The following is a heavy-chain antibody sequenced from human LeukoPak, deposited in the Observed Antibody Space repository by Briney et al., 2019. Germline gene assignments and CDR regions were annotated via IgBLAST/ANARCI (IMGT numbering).Heavy chain of an antibody. J-gene: IGHJ4*02. D-gene: IGHD2-21*02. V-gene: IGHV3-73*01. CDR1: GFMLSSHW. CDR3: TSGDGLAY. Sequence: GGSLRLSCATSGFMLSSHWMSWVRQAPGKGLEWVGRIRGKANSYATAYAASVKGRFTISRDDSKNTAYLQMNSLKTEDTAVYYCTSGDGLAYWGQGTLVTVPS. CDR2: IRGKANSYAT.